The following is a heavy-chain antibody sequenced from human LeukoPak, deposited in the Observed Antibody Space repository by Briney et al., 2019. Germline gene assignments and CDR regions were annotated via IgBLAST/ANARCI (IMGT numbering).Heavy chain of an antibody. D-gene: IGHD6-13*01. CDR2: VFDGGGT. J-gene: IGHJ4*02. Sequence: SETLSLTCTVSGGSISNYWWSWIRQPPGKGLEWIGYVFDGGGTNYNPSLKSRVTISADTSKKQFSLKLSSVTAADAAVYYCARGYSSSWNYFDYWGQGTLVTVSS. V-gene: IGHV4-59*01. CDR1: GGSISNYW. CDR3: ARGYSSSWNYFDY.